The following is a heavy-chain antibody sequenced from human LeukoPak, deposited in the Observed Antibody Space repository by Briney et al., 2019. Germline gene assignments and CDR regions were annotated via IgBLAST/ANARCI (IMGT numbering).Heavy chain of an antibody. Sequence: ASVKVSCKASGYTFTGYYMHWVRQAPGQGLEWMGWINPNSGGTNHAQKFQGRVTMTRDTSISTAYMELSRLRSDDTAVYYCARGIRITMIVVVTPDYWGQGTLVTVSS. CDR3: ARGIRITMIVVVTPDY. CDR2: INPNSGGT. D-gene: IGHD3-22*01. V-gene: IGHV1-2*02. J-gene: IGHJ4*02. CDR1: GYTFTGYY.